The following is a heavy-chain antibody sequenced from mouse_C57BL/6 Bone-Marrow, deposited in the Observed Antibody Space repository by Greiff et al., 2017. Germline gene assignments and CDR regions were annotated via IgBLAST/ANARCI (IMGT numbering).Heavy chain of an antibody. D-gene: IGHD1-1*01. J-gene: IGHJ2*01. CDR2: IYPRSGNT. CDR3: ARSSYGSSYGGY. CDR1: GYTFTSSG. V-gene: IGHV1-81*01. Sequence: QVQLQQSGAELARPGASVKLSCKASGYTFTSSGISWVKQRTGQGLEWIGEIYPRSGNTYYNEKFKGKATLTADKSSSTAYMELRSLTSGDSAVYFCARSSYGSSYGGYGGQGTTRTVSS.